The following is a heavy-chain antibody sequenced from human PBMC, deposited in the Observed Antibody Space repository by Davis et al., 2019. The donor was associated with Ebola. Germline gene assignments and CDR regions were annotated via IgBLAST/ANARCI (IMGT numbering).Heavy chain of an antibody. CDR1: GFTFRSWD. V-gene: IGHV3-48*03. CDR3: ARIIAASAPFDY. J-gene: IGHJ4*02. CDR2: ISNTGKTI. Sequence: GESLKISCAASGFTFRSWDMIWVRQAPGKGLEWISYISNTGKTIYYADSVKGRFTISRDNAKNSVYLQMANLRAEDTAVFYCARIIAASAPFDYRGQGTLVTVSS. D-gene: IGHD6-13*01.